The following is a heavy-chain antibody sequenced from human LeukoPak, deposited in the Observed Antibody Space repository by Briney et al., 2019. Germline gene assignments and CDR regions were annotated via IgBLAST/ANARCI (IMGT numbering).Heavy chain of an antibody. Sequence: PSQTLSLTCTVSGGSISRGDYYWSWLRPPPGKGLAWIGYIYYSGSTYHNPSLKRRVTISVDTSKNQFSLKLSSVTAAGTAVYYCASPPATGRYAFYICWQGRMVAVAS. D-gene: IGHD3-10*01. CDR2: IYYSGST. V-gene: IGHV4-30-4*01. J-gene: IGHJ3*02. CDR1: GGSISRGDYY. CDR3: ASPPATGRYAFYI.